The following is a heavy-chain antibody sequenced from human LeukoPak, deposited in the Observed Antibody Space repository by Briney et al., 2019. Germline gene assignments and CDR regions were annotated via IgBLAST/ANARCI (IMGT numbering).Heavy chain of an antibody. CDR2: IYYSGST. CDR1: VGSISSYF. CDR3: ARAHPRHSSGWPDLDY. Sequence: SETLSLTCTVSVGSISSYFWSWIRQPPGKGLGWSGYIYYSGSTNYNPSLKSRVTISVDTSKNQFSLKLSSVTAADTAVYYCARAHPRHSSGWPDLDYWGQGTLVTVSS. V-gene: IGHV4-59*01. J-gene: IGHJ4*02. D-gene: IGHD6-19*01.